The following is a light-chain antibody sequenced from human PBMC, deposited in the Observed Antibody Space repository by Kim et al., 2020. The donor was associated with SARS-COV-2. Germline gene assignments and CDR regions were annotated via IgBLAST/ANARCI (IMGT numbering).Light chain of an antibody. CDR2: DAS. CDR1: QSVSSY. CDR3: QQRSNWPPL. V-gene: IGKV3-11*01. J-gene: IGKJ3*01. Sequence: LSPGERATHSCRASQSVSSYLAWYQQKPGQAPRLLIYDASNRATGIPARFSGSGSGTDFTLTISSLEPEDFAVYYCQQRSNWPPLFGPGTKVDIK.